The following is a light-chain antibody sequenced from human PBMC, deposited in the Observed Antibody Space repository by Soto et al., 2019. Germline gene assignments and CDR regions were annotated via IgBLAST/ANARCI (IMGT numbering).Light chain of an antibody. CDR3: LVYYGGTLPWV. J-gene: IGLJ3*02. CDR1: TGAVTSVNH. V-gene: IGLV7-43*01. CDR2: STT. Sequence: QAVVTQEPSLTVSPGGTVTLTCASSTGAVTSVNHPSWFQQKVGQAPRPLIYSTTNKHSWTPARFSGSLLGDKAALTLSGVQPEDEAVYYCLVYYGGTLPWVFGGGTKLTVL.